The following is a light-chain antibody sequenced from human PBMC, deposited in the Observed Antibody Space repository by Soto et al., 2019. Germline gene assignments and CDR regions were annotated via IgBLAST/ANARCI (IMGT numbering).Light chain of an antibody. CDR2: DAS. V-gene: IGKV3-11*01. CDR1: QRISSN. Sequence: EIVMTQSPATLSVSPRERATLSCRASQRISSNLAWYQQKPGQAPRLLIYDASNRATGVPARFSGSGSGTDFTLSIISLEPEDFAVYYCQHRSNWPLTFGGGTKV. CDR3: QHRSNWPLT. J-gene: IGKJ4*01.